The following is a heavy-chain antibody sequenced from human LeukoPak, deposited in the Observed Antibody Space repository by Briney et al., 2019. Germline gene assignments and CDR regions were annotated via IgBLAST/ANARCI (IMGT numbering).Heavy chain of an antibody. V-gene: IGHV1-18*01. D-gene: IGHD3-22*01. CDR1: GYSFRSYG. CDR3: ARDQYYYDSSGYYYFDY. J-gene: IGHJ4*02. Sequence: ASVKVSCKASGYSFRSYGISWVRQAPGQGLEWMGWISVYNGNTNYAQKLQGRVTMTTDTSTSTAYMELRSLRSDDTAVYYCARDQYYYDSSGYYYFDYWGQGTLVTVSS. CDR2: ISVYNGNT.